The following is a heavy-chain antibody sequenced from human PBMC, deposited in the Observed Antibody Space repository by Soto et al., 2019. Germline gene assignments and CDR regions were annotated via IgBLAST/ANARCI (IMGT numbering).Heavy chain of an antibody. V-gene: IGHV4-39*01. D-gene: IGHD3-22*01. CDR3: ARLPKFTMKEGY. CDR2: IYYSGST. CDR1: GGSISSSSYY. Sequence: KPSETLSLTCTVSGGSISSSSYYWGWIRQPPGKGLEWIGSIYYSGSTYYNPSLKSRVTISVDTSKNQFSLKLSSVTAADTAVYYCARLPKFTMKEGYWGQGTLVTVSS. J-gene: IGHJ4*02.